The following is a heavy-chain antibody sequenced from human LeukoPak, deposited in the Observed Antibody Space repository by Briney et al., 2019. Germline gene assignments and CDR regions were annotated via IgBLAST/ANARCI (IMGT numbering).Heavy chain of an antibody. CDR2: VHYSGST. CDR1: GVSIFSYY. D-gene: IGHD3-9*01. CDR3: ATGRSVRYFDY. Sequence: PPETLSLTCSVSGVSIFSYYWNWIRQPPGKGLEWIGYVHYSGSTNCNPSLKSRVTISVDTSKSQFSLKLSSATAADTAVYYCATGRSVRYFDYWGQGTLLTVSS. V-gene: IGHV4-59*08. J-gene: IGHJ4*02.